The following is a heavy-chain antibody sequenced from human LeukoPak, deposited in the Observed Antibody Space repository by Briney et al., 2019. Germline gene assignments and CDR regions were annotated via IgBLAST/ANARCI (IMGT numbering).Heavy chain of an antibody. CDR1: GGSISSSAYH. Sequence: SETLSLTCTVSGGSISSSAYHWGWIRQPPGKGLEWIGSIHYSGSTYYNPSLKSRVNISIDMSKNEFSLKVTSMTAADSAIHYCARGGEQWLVEGGFDYWGQGTLVTVSS. CDR3: ARGGEQWLVEGGFDY. J-gene: IGHJ4*02. D-gene: IGHD6-19*01. V-gene: IGHV4-39*07. CDR2: IHYSGST.